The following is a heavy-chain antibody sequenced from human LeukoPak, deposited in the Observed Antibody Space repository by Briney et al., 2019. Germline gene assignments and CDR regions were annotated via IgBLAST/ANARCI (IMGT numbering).Heavy chain of an antibody. Sequence: PLETLSLTCTVSGGSISSYYWSWIRQPPGKGLEWIGYIYYSGSTNYNPSLKSRVTISVDTSKNQFSLKLSSVTAADTAVYYCARGVSPDYWGQGTLVTVSS. J-gene: IGHJ4*02. CDR3: ARGVSPDY. CDR1: GGSISSYY. CDR2: IYYSGST. V-gene: IGHV4-59*12.